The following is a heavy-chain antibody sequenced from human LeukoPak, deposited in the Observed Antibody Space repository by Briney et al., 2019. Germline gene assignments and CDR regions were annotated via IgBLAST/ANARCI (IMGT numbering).Heavy chain of an antibody. J-gene: IGHJ4*02. CDR2: IYASAART. CDR1: GFTFSDFA. D-gene: IGHD6-19*01. CDR3: AKRSAYTTGWFFDL. Sequence: GGSLRLSCEASGFTFSDFAMNWVRQAPGKGLEWVSLIYASAARTFYADSVKGRFTISRDNSKDTLYLQMNSLGVEDTAIFYCAKRSAYTTGWFFDLWGQGTLVTVSS. V-gene: IGHV3-23*01.